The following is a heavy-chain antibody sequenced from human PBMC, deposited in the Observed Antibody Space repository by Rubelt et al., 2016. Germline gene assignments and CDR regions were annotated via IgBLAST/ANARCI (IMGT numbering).Heavy chain of an antibody. D-gene: IGHD6-13*01. J-gene: IGHJ5*02. Sequence: QLQLQESGPGLVKPSETLSLTCTVSGGSISSSSYHWGWIRQPPGKGLEWIGTIYYSGSTYYNPSLKSRVSISVDTSKNQFSLKLTSVTAADTAVYYCARRIAVAGGWFDPWGQGTLVTVSS. V-gene: IGHV4-39*01. CDR1: GGSISSSSYH. CDR3: ARRIAVAGGWFDP. CDR2: IYYSGST.